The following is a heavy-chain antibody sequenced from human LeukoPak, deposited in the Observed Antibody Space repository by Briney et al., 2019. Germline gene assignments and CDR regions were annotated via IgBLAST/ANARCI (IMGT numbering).Heavy chain of an antibody. CDR1: GFTFYSYA. V-gene: IGHV3-23*01. D-gene: IGHD3-22*01. CDR2: ISGSGGST. CDR3: AKGNSGYYPYYFDY. Sequence: PGGSLRLSCAASGFTFYSYAMSLVRQAPGKGLEWVSAISGSGGSTYYADSVKGRFTISRDKSKKTLYLQMNSLRAEDTAVYYCAKGNSGYYPYYFDYWGQGTLVTVSS. J-gene: IGHJ4*02.